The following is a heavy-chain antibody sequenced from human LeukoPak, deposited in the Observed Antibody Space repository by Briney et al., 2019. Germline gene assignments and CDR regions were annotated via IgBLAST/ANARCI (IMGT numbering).Heavy chain of an antibody. D-gene: IGHD3-10*01. Sequence: SQTLSLTCTVSGGSISSGGYYWSWIRQPPGKGLEWIGYIYHSGSTYYNPSLKTRVTISVDRSKNQFSLKLSSVTAADTAVYYCARDRGGSGESYNWFDPWGQGTLVTVSS. CDR3: ARDRGGSGESYNWFDP. J-gene: IGHJ5*02. CDR1: GGSISSGGYY. V-gene: IGHV4-30-2*01. CDR2: IYHSGST.